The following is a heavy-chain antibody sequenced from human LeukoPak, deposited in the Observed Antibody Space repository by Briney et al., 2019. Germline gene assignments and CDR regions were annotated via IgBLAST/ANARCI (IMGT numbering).Heavy chain of an antibody. CDR3: ARDLWGYSRDY. J-gene: IGHJ4*02. V-gene: IGHV4-39*07. D-gene: IGHD2-15*01. CDR2: IYYSGST. CDR1: GGSIGSTNYY. Sequence: SETLSLTCTVSGGSIGSTNYYWGWIRQPPGKGLEWIANIYYSGSTYYNPSLKSRVTISVDTSKNQFSLRLTSVTASDTAVYYCARDLWGYSRDYWGQGTLVTVSS.